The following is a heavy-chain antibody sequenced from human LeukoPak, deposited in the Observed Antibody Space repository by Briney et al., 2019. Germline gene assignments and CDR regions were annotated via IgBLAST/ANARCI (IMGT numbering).Heavy chain of an antibody. CDR2: IYYSGGT. J-gene: IGHJ4*02. Sequence: PSETLSLTRTVSGGSISSYYWSWIRQPPGKGLEWIGHIYYSGGTNYNPSLKSRVTISVDTSKNEFSLKLSSVTAADTAVYYCARLTSWSTRTFDYWGQGTLVTVSS. D-gene: IGHD2-2*01. V-gene: IGHV4-59*08. CDR1: GGSISSYY. CDR3: ARLTSWSTRTFDY.